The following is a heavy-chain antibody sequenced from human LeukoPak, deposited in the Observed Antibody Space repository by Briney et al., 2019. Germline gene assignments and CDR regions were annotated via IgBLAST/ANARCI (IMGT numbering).Heavy chain of an antibody. Sequence: SETLSLTCTVSGGSISSYYWSWIRQPPGKGLELIGYIYYSGSTNYNPSLKSRVTISVDTSKNQFSLKLSSVTAADTAVYYCARRSYLDSSSSNWFDPWGQGTLVTVTS. CDR3: ARRSYLDSSSSNWFDP. D-gene: IGHD6-13*01. J-gene: IGHJ5*02. CDR2: IYYSGST. CDR1: GGSISSYY. V-gene: IGHV4-59*01.